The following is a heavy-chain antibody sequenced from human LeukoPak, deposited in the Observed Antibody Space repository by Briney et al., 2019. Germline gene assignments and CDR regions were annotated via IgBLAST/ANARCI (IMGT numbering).Heavy chain of an antibody. V-gene: IGHV3-23*01. Sequence: GGSLRLSCAAPGFTFSSYAMSWVRQAPGKGLEWVSAISGSGGSTYYADSVKGRFTISRDNSKNTLYLQMNSLRAEDTAVYYCAKVPTAVLNYYGSGSYSGYFDYWGQGTLVTVSS. J-gene: IGHJ4*02. CDR2: ISGSGGST. D-gene: IGHD3-10*01. CDR1: GFTFSSYA. CDR3: AKVPTAVLNYYGSGSYSGYFDY.